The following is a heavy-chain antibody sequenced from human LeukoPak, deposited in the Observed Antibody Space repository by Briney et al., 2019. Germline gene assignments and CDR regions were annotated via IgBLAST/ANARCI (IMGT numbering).Heavy chain of an antibody. CDR2: ISSSGSTI. D-gene: IGHD4-11*01. Sequence: PGGSLRLSCAASGFTFSDYYMSWIRQAPGKGLEWVSYISSSGSTIYYADSVKGRFTISRDNAKNSLYLQMNSLRAEDTAVYYCARDLTTVTGVPNWFDPWGQGTLVTVSS. CDR1: GFTFSDYY. J-gene: IGHJ5*02. CDR3: ARDLTTVTGVPNWFDP. V-gene: IGHV3-11*04.